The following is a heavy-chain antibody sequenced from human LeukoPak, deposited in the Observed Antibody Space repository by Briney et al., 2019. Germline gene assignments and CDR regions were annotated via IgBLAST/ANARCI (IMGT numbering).Heavy chain of an antibody. D-gene: IGHD2-15*01. CDR2: IYHSGST. Sequence: SETLSLTCSVSGASISSIYWWSWVRQPPGKGLEWIGEIYHSGSTNYNPSLRSRVTIAVDESKNQFSLNLSSVTAADTAVYYCASRVVVAASGYWGQGTLVTVSS. CDR3: ASRVVVAASGY. V-gene: IGHV4-4*02. J-gene: IGHJ4*02. CDR1: GASISSIYW.